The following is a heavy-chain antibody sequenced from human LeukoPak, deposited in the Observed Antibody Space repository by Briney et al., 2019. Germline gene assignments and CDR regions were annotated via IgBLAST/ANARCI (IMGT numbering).Heavy chain of an antibody. J-gene: IGHJ4*02. CDR2: IYSGGST. CDR1: GFTVSRNY. Sequence: GGSLRLSCAASGFTVSRNYMSWVRQAPGKGLEWVADIYSGGSTYYADSVKGRFTISRDNSKNTLYLQMNSLRAEDTAVYYCAREYRGEYYFAYWGQGTLVTVSS. D-gene: IGHD3-10*01. CDR3: AREYRGEYYFAY. V-gene: IGHV3-66*01.